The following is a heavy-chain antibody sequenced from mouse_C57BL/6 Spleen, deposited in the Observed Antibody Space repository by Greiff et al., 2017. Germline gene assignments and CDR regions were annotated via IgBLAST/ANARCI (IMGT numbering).Heavy chain of an antibody. CDR1: GFTFSDYY. J-gene: IGHJ1*03. CDR2: INYDGSST. Sequence: EVQVVESEGGLVQPGSSMKLSCTASGFTFSDYYMAWVRQVPEKGLEWVANINYDGSSTYYLDSLKSRFIISRDNAKNILYLQMSSLKSEDTATYYCARGDDGYFRYFDVWGTGTTVTVSS. V-gene: IGHV5-16*01. CDR3: ARGDDGYFRYFDV. D-gene: IGHD2-3*01.